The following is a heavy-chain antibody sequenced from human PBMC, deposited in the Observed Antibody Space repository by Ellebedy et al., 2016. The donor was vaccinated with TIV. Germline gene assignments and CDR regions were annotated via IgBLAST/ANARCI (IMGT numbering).Heavy chain of an antibody. Sequence: GESLKISCAASGFTVSSNYMSWVRQAPGKGLEWVSVIYSGGSTYYADSVKGRFTISRHNSKNTLYLQMNSLRAEDTAVYYCARVSLDYGDYAFDYWGQGTLVTVSS. D-gene: IGHD4-17*01. CDR2: IYSGGST. CDR3: ARVSLDYGDYAFDY. J-gene: IGHJ4*02. CDR1: GFTVSSNY. V-gene: IGHV3-53*04.